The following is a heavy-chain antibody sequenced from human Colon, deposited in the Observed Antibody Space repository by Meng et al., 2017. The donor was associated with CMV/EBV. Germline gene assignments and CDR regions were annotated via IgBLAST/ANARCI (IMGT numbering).Heavy chain of an antibody. CDR1: GFALTTPLMR. Sequence: SGPTLVKPTQTLTLTCTFSGFALTTPLMRLNWIRQPPGRALEWLARIDWDDSEFYNASLKTRLTISKDTSKNQVVLTMTDMDPVDTATYFCARGGSRGGTSSGHFDHWGQGTLVTVSS. D-gene: IGHD2-15*01. CDR3: ARGGSRGGTSSGHFDH. CDR2: IDWDDSE. V-gene: IGHV2-70D*14. J-gene: IGHJ4*02.